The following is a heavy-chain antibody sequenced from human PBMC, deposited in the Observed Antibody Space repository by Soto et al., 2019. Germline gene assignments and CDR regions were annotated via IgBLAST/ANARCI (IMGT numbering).Heavy chain of an antibody. CDR2: ISAYNGNT. CDR3: ARDDGIVGPNWFDL. V-gene: IGHV1-18*01. D-gene: IGHD1-26*01. J-gene: IGHJ5*02. Sequence: ASVKVSCKASGYTFTSYGISWVRQAPGQVLEWMGWISAYNGNTNYAQKLQGRVTMTTDTSTSTAYMELRSLRSDDTAVYYCARDDGIVGPNWFDLWGQGTLVTVSS. CDR1: GYTFTSYG.